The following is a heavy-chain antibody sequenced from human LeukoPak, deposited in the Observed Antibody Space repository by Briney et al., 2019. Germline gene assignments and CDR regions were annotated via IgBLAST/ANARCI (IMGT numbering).Heavy chain of an antibody. V-gene: IGHV1-2*02. CDR2: INPNSGGT. CDR3: ARDRGVTLVRVPMGWIDP. D-gene: IGHD3-10*01. Sequence: GASVKVSCKTSGYTFTGYYIHWVRQAPGQGLEWMGWINPNSGGTNYAQRFQGRVTMTRDTSISTAYMELIRLISDDTAVYYCARDRGVTLVRVPMGWIDPWGQGTLVTVSS. CDR1: GYTFTGYY. J-gene: IGHJ5*02.